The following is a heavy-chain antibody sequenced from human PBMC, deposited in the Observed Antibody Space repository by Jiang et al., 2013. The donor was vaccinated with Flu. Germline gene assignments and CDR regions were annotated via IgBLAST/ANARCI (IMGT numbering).Heavy chain of an antibody. Sequence: VKPSGTLSLTCAVSGGSISSSNWWSWVRQPPGKGRGVDWGNLSYGSTNYNPSLKSRVTISVDTSKNQFSLKLSSVTAADTAVYYCARGVWASVLRYFDWFDYWGQGTLVTVSS. J-gene: IGHJ4*02. CDR1: GGSISSSNW. V-gene: IGHV4-4*02. CDR3: ARGVWASVLRYFDWFDY. CDR2: LSYGST. D-gene: IGHD3-9*01.